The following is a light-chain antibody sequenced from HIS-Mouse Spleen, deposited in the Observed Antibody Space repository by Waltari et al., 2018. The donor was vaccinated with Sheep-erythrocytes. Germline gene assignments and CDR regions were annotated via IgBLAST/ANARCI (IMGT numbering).Light chain of an antibody. Sequence: SYVLTQPPSVSVAPGQTARITCGGNNIGSKSGHWYQQKPGQAPVLVVYDDSDRPSGFPERCSGSNSGSTATLTISRVEAGDEADYYCQVWDSSSDHVVFGGGTKLTVL. V-gene: IGLV3-21*02. J-gene: IGLJ2*01. CDR3: QVWDSSSDHVV. CDR2: DDS. CDR1: NIGSKS.